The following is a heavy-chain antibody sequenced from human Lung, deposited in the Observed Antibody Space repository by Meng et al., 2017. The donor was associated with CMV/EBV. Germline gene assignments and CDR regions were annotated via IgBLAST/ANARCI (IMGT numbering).Heavy chain of an antibody. CDR3: TRGGTSAMRDGMDV. D-gene: IGHD2-2*01. CDR2: IRKNGYGGTT. V-gene: IGHV3-49*04. Sequence: GGSXRLXCTASGFIFGDYLMGWVRQAPGKEPEWAGVIRKNGYGGTTEYAASVKGRFTISRDDSKSIAYLQMNSLKIEDTAVYYCTRGGTSAMRDGMDVWGQGXTVTVSS. CDR1: GFIFGDYL. J-gene: IGHJ6*02.